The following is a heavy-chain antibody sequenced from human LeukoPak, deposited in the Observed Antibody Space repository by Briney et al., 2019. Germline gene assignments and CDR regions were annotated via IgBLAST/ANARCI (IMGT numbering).Heavy chain of an antibody. CDR2: IYYSGST. D-gene: IGHD4-11*01. J-gene: IGHJ4*02. CDR3: ARTPTVTQFDY. V-gene: IGHV4-39*07. CDR1: GSSISSSSYY. Sequence: SETLSLTCTVSGSSISSSSYYWGWIRQPPGKGLEWIGSIYYSGSTYYNPSLKSRVTISVDTSKNQFSLKLSSVTAADTAVYYCARTPTVTQFDYWGQGTLVTVSS.